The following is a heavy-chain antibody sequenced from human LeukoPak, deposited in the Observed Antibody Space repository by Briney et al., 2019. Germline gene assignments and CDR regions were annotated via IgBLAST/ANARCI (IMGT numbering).Heavy chain of an antibody. Sequence: PGGSLRLSCAASGFTFSTYTMNWVHQAPGKGLEWVSSISSRSSYIYYADSVKGRFTISRDNAKNSLYLQMKSLRAEDTAVYYCARAGYSSSWRERYKYYFDYWGQGTLVTVSS. V-gene: IGHV3-21*01. D-gene: IGHD6-13*01. CDR2: ISSRSSYI. CDR3: ARAGYSSSWRERYKYYFDY. CDR1: GFTFSTYT. J-gene: IGHJ4*02.